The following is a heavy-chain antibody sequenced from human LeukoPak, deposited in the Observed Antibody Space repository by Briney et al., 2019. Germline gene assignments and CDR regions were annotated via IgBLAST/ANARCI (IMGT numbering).Heavy chain of an antibody. CDR1: GFTLNTYA. CDR2: ISANGEII. CDR3: AKGGRDIVVVPAAMARYYFYYMDG. V-gene: IGHV3-23*01. J-gene: IGHJ6*03. Sequence: GGSLRLSCAVSGFTLNTYAMSWVRRAPGKGQEWVSAISANGEIIHYTDSVKGRFTISRDNSKNTLYLLMSSLRAEDTAVYYCAKGGRDIVVVPAAMARYYFYYMDGWGKATTVTVSS. D-gene: IGHD2-2*01.